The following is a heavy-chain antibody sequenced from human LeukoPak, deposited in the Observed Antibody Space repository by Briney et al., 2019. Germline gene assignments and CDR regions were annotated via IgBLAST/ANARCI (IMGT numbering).Heavy chain of an antibody. CDR2: ISGSGGST. V-gene: IGHV3-23*01. J-gene: IGHJ4*02. CDR1: GFTFSSYA. D-gene: IGHD3-22*01. CDR3: ASHGALYDSSGYYQYYFDY. Sequence: GGSLRLSCAASGFTFSSYAMSWVRQAPGKGLEWVSAISGSGGSTYYADSVKGRFTISRDNSKNTLYLQMNSLRAEDTAVYYCASHGALYDSSGYYQYYFDYWGQGTLVTVSS.